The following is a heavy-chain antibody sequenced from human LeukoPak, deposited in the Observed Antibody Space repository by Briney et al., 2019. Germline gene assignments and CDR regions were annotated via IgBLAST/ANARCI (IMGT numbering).Heavy chain of an antibody. V-gene: IGHV1-2*02. CDR3: ARGGDSSSWYHWFDP. Sequence: ASVTVSCKASGYTFTGYYMHWVRQAPGQGLEGMGWINPDSGGTIYAQKFQGRVTMTRDTSISTAYVELSRLRSDDTAVYYCARGGDSSSWYHWFDPWGQGTLVTVSS. CDR2: INPDSGGT. D-gene: IGHD6-13*01. CDR1: GYTFTGYY. J-gene: IGHJ5*02.